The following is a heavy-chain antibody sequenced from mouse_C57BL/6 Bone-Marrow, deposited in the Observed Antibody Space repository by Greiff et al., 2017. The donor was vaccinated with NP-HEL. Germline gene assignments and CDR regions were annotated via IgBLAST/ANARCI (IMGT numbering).Heavy chain of an antibody. CDR1: GYTFTSYG. V-gene: IGHV1-81*01. CDR3: ATGLRREAY. Sequence: VKLQESGAELARPGASVKLSCKASGYTFTSYGISWVKQRTGQGLEWIGEIYPRSGNTYYNEKFKGKATLTADKSSSTAYMELRSLTSEDSAVYFCATGLRREAYWGQGTLVTVSA. D-gene: IGHD2-4*01. CDR2: IYPRSGNT. J-gene: IGHJ3*01.